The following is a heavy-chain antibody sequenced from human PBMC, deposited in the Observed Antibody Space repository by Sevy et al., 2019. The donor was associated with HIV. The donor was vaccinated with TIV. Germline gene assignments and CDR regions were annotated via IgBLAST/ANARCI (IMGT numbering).Heavy chain of an antibody. CDR1: GFTFSSYA. CDR3: AKNSAAAGVNYFDY. Sequence: GGSLRLSCAASGFTFSSYAMSWVRQAPGKGLEWVSAISGIGGSTYYADSVKGRFTISRDNSKNTLYLQMNSLRAEDTAVYYCAKNSAAAGVNYFDYWGQGTLVTVSS. J-gene: IGHJ4*02. D-gene: IGHD6-13*01. V-gene: IGHV3-23*01. CDR2: ISGIGGST.